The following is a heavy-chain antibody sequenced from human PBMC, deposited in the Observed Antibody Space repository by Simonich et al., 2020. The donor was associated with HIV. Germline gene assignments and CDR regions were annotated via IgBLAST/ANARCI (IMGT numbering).Heavy chain of an antibody. D-gene: IGHD3-22*01. CDR3: AHLYDSSGYYYVFFQH. CDR2: IHWNDYK. Sequence: QLTLKESGPTLVKPTQTLTLTCTFSGFSLSTSGVGVGWIRKTPGKALEWLALIHWNDYKSYSPSLKSRLTITKDTSKNQVVLTMTNMDPVDTATYYCAHLYDSSGYYYVFFQHWGQGTLVTVSS. J-gene: IGHJ1*01. CDR1: GFSLSTSGVG. V-gene: IGHV2-5*01.